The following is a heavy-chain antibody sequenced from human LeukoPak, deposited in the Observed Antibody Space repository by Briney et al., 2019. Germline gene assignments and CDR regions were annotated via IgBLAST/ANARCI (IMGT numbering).Heavy chain of an antibody. CDR2: IYYTGST. J-gene: IGHJ4*02. CDR1: GGSINSYC. D-gene: IGHD2-15*01. CDR3: ARGGYCSSGSCPFDY. Sequence: SETLSLTCAVSGGSINSYCWSWIRQPPGKGLEWIGYIYYTGSTNYNPSLKSRVTISIDMSKNQFSLKLSSVTAADTAVYYCARGGYCSSGSCPFDYWGQGTLVTVSS. V-gene: IGHV4-59*01.